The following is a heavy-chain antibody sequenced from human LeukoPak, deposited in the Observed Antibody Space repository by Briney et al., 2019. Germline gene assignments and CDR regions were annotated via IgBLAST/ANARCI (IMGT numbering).Heavy chain of an antibody. J-gene: IGHJ4*02. CDR3: AKGARAGKDTTGYSPFDS. Sequence: RASVKVSCKASGYTFTSYDINWVRQAPGQGLEWMGWINPNNGDTNYAQRFQDRVIMSTDTSITTAYVELSSLRSDDTAVYYCAKGARAGKDTTGYSPFDSWGQGTLVTVSS. V-gene: IGHV1-2*02. CDR1: GYTFTSYD. CDR2: INPNNGDT. D-gene: IGHD3-9*01.